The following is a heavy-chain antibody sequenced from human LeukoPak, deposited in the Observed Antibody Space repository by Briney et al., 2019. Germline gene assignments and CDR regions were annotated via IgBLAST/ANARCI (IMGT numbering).Heavy chain of an antibody. CDR3: ARRLSGWGGGYYFDY. CDR1: GDSISSGDYY. CDR2: IYYSGST. V-gene: IGHV4-39*07. J-gene: IGHJ4*02. Sequence: SQTLSLTCTVSGDSISSGDYYWSWIRQPPGKGLEWIGSIYYSGSTYYNPSLKSRVTISVDTSKNRFSLKLSSVTAADTAMYYCARRLSGWGGGYYFDYWGQGTLVTVSS. D-gene: IGHD6-19*01.